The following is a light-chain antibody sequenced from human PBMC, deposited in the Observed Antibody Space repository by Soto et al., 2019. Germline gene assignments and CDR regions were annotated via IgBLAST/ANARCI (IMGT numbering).Light chain of an antibody. CDR3: QQYYSTPPT. Sequence: DIVMTQSPDSLAVSLGERATINCKSSQSVLYSSNNKNYLAGYQQKPGQPPNLLIYWASTRESGVPDRFSGSGSGTEFTLTISSLQAADVAVYYCQQYYSTPPTFGQGTKVEIK. CDR1: QSVLYSSNNKNY. J-gene: IGKJ1*01. CDR2: WAS. V-gene: IGKV4-1*01.